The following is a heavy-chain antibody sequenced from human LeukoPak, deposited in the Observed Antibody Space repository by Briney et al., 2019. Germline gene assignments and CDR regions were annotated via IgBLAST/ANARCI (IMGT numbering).Heavy chain of an antibody. V-gene: IGHV3-9*01. Sequence: GGSLRLSCAASGFTFDDYAMHWVRQAPGKGLEWVSGISWNSGSIGYADSVKGRFTISRDNAKNTVYLEMNSLSVEDTATYYCIRDFRSADLWGQGTLVTVTS. J-gene: IGHJ5*02. CDR1: GFTFDDYA. CDR3: IRDFRSADL. CDR2: ISWNSGSI.